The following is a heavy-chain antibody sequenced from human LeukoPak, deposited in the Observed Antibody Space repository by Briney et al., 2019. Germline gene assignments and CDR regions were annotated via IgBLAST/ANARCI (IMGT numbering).Heavy chain of an antibody. V-gene: IGHV3-9*01. Sequence: GGSLRLSCAASGFTFDDYAMHWVRQAPGKGLEWVSGISWNSGSIGYADSVKGRFTISRDNAKNTVYLEMNSLSVEDTATYYCIRDFRSADLWGQGTLVTVTS. J-gene: IGHJ5*02. CDR1: GFTFDDYA. CDR3: IRDFRSADL. CDR2: ISWNSGSI.